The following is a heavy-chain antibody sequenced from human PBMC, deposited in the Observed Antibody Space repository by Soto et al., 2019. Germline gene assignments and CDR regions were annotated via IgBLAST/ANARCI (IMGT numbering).Heavy chain of an antibody. Sequence: ESGPTLVNPTQTLTLTCTFSGFSLSTSGMCVSWIRQPPGKALEWLALIDWDDDKYYSTSLKTRLTISKDTSKNQVVLTMTNIDPVDTATYYCARWGPNYDKTGTYYYGMDVWGQGTTVTVSS. J-gene: IGHJ6*02. CDR3: ARWGPNYDKTGTYYYGMDV. D-gene: IGHD3-9*01. CDR1: GFSLSTSGMC. V-gene: IGHV2-70*01. CDR2: IDWDDDK.